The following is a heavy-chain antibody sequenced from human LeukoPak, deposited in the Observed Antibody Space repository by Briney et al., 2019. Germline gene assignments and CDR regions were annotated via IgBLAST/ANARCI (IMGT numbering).Heavy chain of an antibody. CDR1: GFTFSSYA. Sequence: PGGSLRLSCAASGFTFSSYAMHWVRQAPGKGLEWVAVISYDGSNKYYADSVKGRFTISRDNSKNTLYLQMNSLRAEDTAVYYCARGGYSGYDNLDYWGQGTLVTVSS. CDR2: ISYDGSNK. CDR3: ARGGYSGYDNLDY. J-gene: IGHJ4*02. D-gene: IGHD5-12*01. V-gene: IGHV3-30*04.